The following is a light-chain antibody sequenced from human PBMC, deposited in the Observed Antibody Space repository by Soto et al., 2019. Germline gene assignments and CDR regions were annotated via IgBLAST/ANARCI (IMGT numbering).Light chain of an antibody. CDR3: QQYNSYSWT. Sequence: DIQMTQSPSTLSASVGDRVTITCRASQSISSWLAWYQQKPGKAPKLLIYDASSLESGVPSRFSGSGSGTEFTLNISSLQPDDFATYYCQQYNSYSWTFGQGTKMEIK. J-gene: IGKJ1*01. CDR1: QSISSW. V-gene: IGKV1-5*01. CDR2: DAS.